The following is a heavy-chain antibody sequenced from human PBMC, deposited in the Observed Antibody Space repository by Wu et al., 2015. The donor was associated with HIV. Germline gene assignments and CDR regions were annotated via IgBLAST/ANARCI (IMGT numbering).Heavy chain of an antibody. J-gene: IGHJ6*02. D-gene: IGHD5/OR15-5a*01. CDR2: INVYNGNT. V-gene: IGHV1-18*01. Sequence: QVHLVQSGAEVKKSGSSVKVSCQASGGTFTSYAFSWVRQAPGQGFEWMGWINVYNGNTNYAEKFQGRVSMTTDTPTTSAHMELRSLRFDDTAVYYCVRDDVYHSGMDVWGQGTTVTVSS. CDR3: VRDDVYHSGMDV. CDR1: GGTFTSYA.